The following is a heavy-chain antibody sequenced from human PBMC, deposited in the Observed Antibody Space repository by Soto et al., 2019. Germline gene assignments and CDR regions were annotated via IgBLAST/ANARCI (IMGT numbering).Heavy chain of an antibody. J-gene: IGHJ5*02. Sequence: ASVKVSCKASGYTFTGYYMHWVRQAPGQGLEWMGWINPNSGGTNYAQKFQGRVTMTRDTSISTAYMELSRLRSDDTAVYYCARDYYGSGSASNWFDPWGQGTLVTVSS. V-gene: IGHV1-2*02. D-gene: IGHD3-10*01. CDR2: INPNSGGT. CDR3: ARDYYGSGSASNWFDP. CDR1: GYTFTGYY.